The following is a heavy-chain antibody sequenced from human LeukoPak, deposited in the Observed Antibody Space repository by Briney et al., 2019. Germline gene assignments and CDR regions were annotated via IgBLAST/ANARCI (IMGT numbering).Heavy chain of an antibody. Sequence: ASVKVSCKASGYTFTSYDINWVRQATGQGLEWMGWMNPNSGNTGYAQKFQGRVTMTRNTSISTAYMELSSLRSEDTAVYYCARTRGYSGYDLTYNYYGMDVWGQGTTVTVSS. CDR2: MNPNSGNT. V-gene: IGHV1-8*01. CDR3: ARTRGYSGYDLTYNYYGMDV. J-gene: IGHJ6*02. D-gene: IGHD5-12*01. CDR1: GYTFTSYD.